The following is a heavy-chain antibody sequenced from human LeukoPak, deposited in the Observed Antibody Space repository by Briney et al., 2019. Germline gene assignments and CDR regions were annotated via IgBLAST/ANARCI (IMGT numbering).Heavy chain of an antibody. CDR3: ARGRSVGYSNFWYAQYKAPFDY. Sequence: SETLSLTCAVYGGSFSGYYWSWIRQPPGKGLEWIGESNPTGSTNYNPSLKSRVTISVDTSKNQFSLKLTSVTAADTAVYYCARGRSVGYSNFWYAQYKAPFDYWGQGTLVTVSS. V-gene: IGHV4-34*01. CDR1: GGSFSGYY. D-gene: IGHD6-13*01. J-gene: IGHJ4*02. CDR2: SNPTGST.